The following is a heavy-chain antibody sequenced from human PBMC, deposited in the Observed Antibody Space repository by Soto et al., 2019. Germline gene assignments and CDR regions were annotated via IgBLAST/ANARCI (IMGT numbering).Heavy chain of an antibody. CDR1: GYTFTSYG. V-gene: IGHV1-18*01. CDR3: ARDDCSGGSCYSDY. J-gene: IGHJ4*02. D-gene: IGHD2-15*01. Sequence: GPSVKVSCKASGYTFTSYGISWVRQAPGQGLEWMGWISAYNGNTNYAQKLQGRVTMTTDTSTSTAYMELRSLRSDDTAVYYCARDDCSGGSCYSDYWGQGTLVTVSS. CDR2: ISAYNGNT.